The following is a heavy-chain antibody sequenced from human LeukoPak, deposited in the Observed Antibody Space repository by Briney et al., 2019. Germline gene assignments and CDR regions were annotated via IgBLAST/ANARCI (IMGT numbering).Heavy chain of an antibody. Sequence: PGGSLRLSCAASGFTFSDYYMSWIRQAPGKGPEWVSYISSSSSYTNYADSVKGRFTISRDNSKNTLYLQMNSLRAEDTAVYYCAKDPSSSWYYYYGMDVWGQGTTVTVSS. CDR1: GFTFSDYY. V-gene: IGHV3-11*05. CDR2: ISSSSSYT. CDR3: AKDPSSSWYYYYGMDV. J-gene: IGHJ6*02. D-gene: IGHD6-13*01.